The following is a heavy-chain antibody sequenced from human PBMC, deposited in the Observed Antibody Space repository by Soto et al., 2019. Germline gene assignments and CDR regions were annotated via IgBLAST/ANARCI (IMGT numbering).Heavy chain of an antibody. J-gene: IGHJ4*02. Sequence: PGGSLRLSCVASGFTFSDYYMSWIRQAPGKGLEWVSYITGSGNVIVYADSVKGRFTISRDNAKKSLFLQMNGLRAEDTAVYYCARAPRLSDYWGQGTLVTVSS. CDR2: ITGSGNVI. CDR1: GFTFSDYY. CDR3: ARAPRLSDY. V-gene: IGHV3-11*01.